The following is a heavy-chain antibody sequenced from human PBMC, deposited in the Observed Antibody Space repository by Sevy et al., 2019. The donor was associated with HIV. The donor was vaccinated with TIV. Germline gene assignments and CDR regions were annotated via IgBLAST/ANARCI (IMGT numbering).Heavy chain of an antibody. Sequence: ETLSLTCTVSGGSISSSSYYWGWIRQPPGKGLEWIGSIYYSGSTYYNPSLKSRVTISVDTSKNQFSLKLSSVTAADTAVYYCARSIVVVPAAIYYFDYWGQGTLVTVSS. V-gene: IGHV4-39*01. CDR1: GGSISSSSYY. CDR3: ARSIVVVPAAIYYFDY. CDR2: IYYSGST. J-gene: IGHJ4*02. D-gene: IGHD2-2*02.